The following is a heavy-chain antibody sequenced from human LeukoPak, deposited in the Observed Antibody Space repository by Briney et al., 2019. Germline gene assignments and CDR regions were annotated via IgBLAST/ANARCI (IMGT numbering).Heavy chain of an antibody. CDR3: AKDTNIVATVLRYGMDV. V-gene: IGHV3-23*01. J-gene: IGHJ6*02. Sequence: PGGSLRLSRAASGFTFSSYAMSWVRQAPGKGLEWVSAISGSGGSTYYADSVKGRFTISRDNSKNTLYLQMNSLRAEDTAVYYCAKDTNIVATVLRYGMDVWGQGTTVTVSS. CDR2: ISGSGGST. D-gene: IGHD5-12*01. CDR1: GFTFSSYA.